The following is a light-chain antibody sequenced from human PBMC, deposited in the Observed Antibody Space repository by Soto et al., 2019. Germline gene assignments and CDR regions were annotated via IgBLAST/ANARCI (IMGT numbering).Light chain of an antibody. Sequence: EIVLTQSPGTLSLSPGDGATLACRASQSVRSTYLAWYQQKPGQAPRLLIYGASSRATGIPDRFSGSGSGTDFTLTISRLEPEDFAVYYCQQYGNSPQTFGQGTKVEIK. V-gene: IGKV3-20*01. CDR2: GAS. CDR3: QQYGNSPQT. J-gene: IGKJ1*01. CDR1: QSVRSTY.